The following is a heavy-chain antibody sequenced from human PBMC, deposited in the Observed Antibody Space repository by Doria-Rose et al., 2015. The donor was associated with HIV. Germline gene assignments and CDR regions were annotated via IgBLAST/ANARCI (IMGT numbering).Heavy chain of an antibody. CDR3: ARVLSGTYDY. J-gene: IGHJ4*02. D-gene: IGHD1-26*01. CDR1: GGVISHYY. V-gene: IGHV4-59*01. Sequence: QVQLQESGPGLVKPSETLSLTCSVSGGVISHYYWSWIRQPPAKGLEYIGDIPYTGSTNYSPSLKSRVSISIDTSKNKFSLRLSSVTAADTAVYYCARVLSGTYDYWGQGTLVTVSS. CDR2: IPYTGST.